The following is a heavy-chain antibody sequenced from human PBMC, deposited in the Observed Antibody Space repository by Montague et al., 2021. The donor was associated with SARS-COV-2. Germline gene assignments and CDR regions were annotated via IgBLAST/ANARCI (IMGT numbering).Heavy chain of an antibody. Sequence: PALVTPTQTLTLTCTFSGFSLSTSGVGVGWIRQPPGKALEWLALIYWADDKRYSPSLKSRLTITKDTSKNQVVLTMTNMDPVDTATYYCAHVGMACSGGSCYPKIKDWYFDLGGRGTLVTVSS. J-gene: IGHJ2*01. CDR1: GFSLSTSGVG. D-gene: IGHD2-15*01. CDR2: IYWADDK. V-gene: IGHV2-5*02. CDR3: AHVGMACSGGSCYPKIKDWYFDL.